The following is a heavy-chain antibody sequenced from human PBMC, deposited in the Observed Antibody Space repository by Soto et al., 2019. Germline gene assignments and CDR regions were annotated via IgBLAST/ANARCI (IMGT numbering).Heavy chain of an antibody. V-gene: IGHV1-3*01. J-gene: IGHJ3*02. Sequence: SLKGSCTTSGYSFPSCDIHWVGQSHGQRREWMGWINAGNGNTKYSQKFQGRVTITRDTSASTAYMELSSLRSEDTAVYYCARAGGSYDDAFDIWGQGKMVNGS. CDR1: GYSFPSCD. D-gene: IGHD1-26*01. CDR3: ARAGGSYDDAFDI. CDR2: INAGNGNT.